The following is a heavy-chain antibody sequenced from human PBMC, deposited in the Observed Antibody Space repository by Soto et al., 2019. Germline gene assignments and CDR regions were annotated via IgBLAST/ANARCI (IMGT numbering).Heavy chain of an antibody. CDR3: ATSYGSGYRAFDY. CDR2: VNPILSMS. D-gene: IGHD3-10*01. CDR1: GDTFSFYS. J-gene: IGHJ4*02. V-gene: IGHV1-69*04. Sequence: QVQLVQSGAEVKRPGSSVKVSSKGSGDTFSFYSINWVRQAPGLGLEWMGRVNPILSMSNYAQRFQGRVTMTADKSTSTAYMELSGLRSEDTAMYYCATSYGSGYRAFDYWGQGALVTVSS.